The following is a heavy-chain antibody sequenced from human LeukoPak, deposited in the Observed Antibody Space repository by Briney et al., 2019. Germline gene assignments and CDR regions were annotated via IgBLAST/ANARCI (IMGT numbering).Heavy chain of an antibody. CDR1: GGSISSGGDF. CDR3: ARDRPIHGHKFDY. V-gene: IGHV4-31*03. J-gene: IGHJ4*02. Sequence: SQTLSLTCTVSGGSISSGGDFWTWIRQHPEMGLEWIGYVDTSGSNYYNPSLQSRVTMSIVESTNQFSLKLTSVTAADTAVYFCARDRPIHGHKFDYWDQGILVTVSS. CDR2: VDTSGSN.